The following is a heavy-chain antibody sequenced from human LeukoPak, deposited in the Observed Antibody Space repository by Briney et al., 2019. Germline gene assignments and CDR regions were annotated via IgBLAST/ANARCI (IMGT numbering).Heavy chain of an antibody. V-gene: IGHV1-3*01. CDR1: GYTFTSCA. Sequence: ASVKVSCKASGYTFTSCAMHWVRQAPGQRLEWMGWINAGNGNTKYSQKFQGRVTITRDTSASTAYMELNSLRAEDTAVYYCAKDGNRIQGLYYYYGMDVWGQGTTVTVSS. CDR3: AKDGNRIQGLYYYYGMDV. CDR2: INAGNGNT. D-gene: IGHD5-18*01. J-gene: IGHJ6*02.